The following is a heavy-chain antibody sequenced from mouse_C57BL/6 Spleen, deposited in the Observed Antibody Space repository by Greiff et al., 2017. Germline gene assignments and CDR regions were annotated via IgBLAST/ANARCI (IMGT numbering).Heavy chain of an antibody. D-gene: IGHD1-1*02. V-gene: IGHV1-15*01. Sequence: QVQLQQSGAELVRPGASVTLSCKASGYTFTDYEMHWVKQTPVHGLEWIGAIDPETGGTAYNQKFKGKAILTADKSSSTAYMELRSLTSEDSAVYFCTRRLWGDYIDDWGQGTTLTVSA. CDR1: GYTFTDYE. J-gene: IGHJ2*01. CDR3: TRRLWGDYIDD. CDR2: IDPETGGT.